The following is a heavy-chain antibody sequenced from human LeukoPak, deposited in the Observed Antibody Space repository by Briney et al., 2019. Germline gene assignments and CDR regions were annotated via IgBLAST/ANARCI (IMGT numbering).Heavy chain of an antibody. V-gene: IGHV3-53*01. CDR3: ARGPRYSFY. CDR1: GFIVSHNY. J-gene: IGHJ4*02. D-gene: IGHD6-13*01. Sequence: PGGSLRLSCAASGFIVSHNYMTWVRQAPGKGLEWISVIYIDGTTYYADSVKGRFTISRDQANNTLYLQMNTLRDEDTVVYYCARGPRYSFYWGQGTLVSVSS. CDR2: IYIDGTT.